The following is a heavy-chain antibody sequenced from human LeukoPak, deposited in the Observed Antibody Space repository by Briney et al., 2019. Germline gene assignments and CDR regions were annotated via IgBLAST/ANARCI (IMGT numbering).Heavy chain of an antibody. D-gene: IGHD2-2*01. V-gene: IGHV4-34*01. CDR3: ARWAVVVPAAMARNYYYYYGMDV. CDR2: INHSGST. CDR1: GGSFSGYY. Sequence: KTSETLSLTCAVYGGSFSGYYWSWIRQPPGKGLEWIGEINHSGSTNYNPSLKSRVTISVVTSKNQFSLKLSSVTAADTAVYYCARWAVVVPAAMARNYYYYYGMDVWGQGTTVTVSS. J-gene: IGHJ6*02.